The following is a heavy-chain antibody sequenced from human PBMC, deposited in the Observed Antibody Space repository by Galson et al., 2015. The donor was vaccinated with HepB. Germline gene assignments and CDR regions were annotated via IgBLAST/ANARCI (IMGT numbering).Heavy chain of an antibody. Sequence: SLRLSCAASGFTFSSYGMHWVRQAPGKGLEWVAVISYDGSNKYYADSVKGRFTISRDNSKNTLYLQMNSLRAEDTAVYYCARGNSHYDILTLYYYGMDVWGQGTTVTVSS. CDR3: ARGNSHYDILTLYYYGMDV. V-gene: IGHV3-30*03. CDR1: GFTFSSYG. D-gene: IGHD3-9*01. CDR2: ISYDGSNK. J-gene: IGHJ6*02.